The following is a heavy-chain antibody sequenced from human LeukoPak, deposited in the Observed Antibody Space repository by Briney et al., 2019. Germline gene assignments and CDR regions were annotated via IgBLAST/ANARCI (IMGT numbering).Heavy chain of an antibody. CDR1: GFTFSNAW. V-gene: IGHV3-15*01. J-gene: IGHJ4*02. CDR2: IKSKTDGGTA. D-gene: IGHD6-13*01. CDR3: TTHSSWIAGDY. Sequence: PGGSLRLSCAASGFTFSNAWMSWAGRPPGKGRKWFGRIKSKTDGGTADYAAPVKDRFTISRDDSKNTLYLQMNSLKTEDTAVYYCTTHSSWIAGDYWGQGTLVTVSS.